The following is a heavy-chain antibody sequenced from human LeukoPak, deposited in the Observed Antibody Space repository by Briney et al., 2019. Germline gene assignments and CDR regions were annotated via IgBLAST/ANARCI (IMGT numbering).Heavy chain of an antibody. CDR2: ISGSGDST. V-gene: IGHV3-23*01. CDR1: GFTVSSNY. J-gene: IGHJ3*02. Sequence: GGSLRLSCAASGFTVSSNYMNWVRQAPGKGLEWVSAISGSGDSTYYADSVKGRFTISRDNSLNTLYLQMNSLRAEDTAVYSCAKGRIAVAGPDAFDIWGQGTMVTVSS. CDR3: AKGRIAVAGPDAFDI. D-gene: IGHD6-19*01.